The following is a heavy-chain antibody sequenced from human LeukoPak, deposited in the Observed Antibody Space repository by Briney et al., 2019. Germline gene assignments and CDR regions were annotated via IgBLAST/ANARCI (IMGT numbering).Heavy chain of an antibody. J-gene: IGHJ5*02. D-gene: IGHD2-15*01. Sequence: GRSLRLSCAVSGFTFTRNSMHWVSHAPGKGLEWVADISYDGNNKHYASAVNGRSTNSRDNSKNTLYLQMNSLRPEDTAVYFCAREALTGSWHWFEPWGQGTLVTVSS. V-gene: IGHV3-30-3*01. CDR1: GFTFTRNS. CDR2: ISYDGNNK. CDR3: AREALTGSWHWFEP.